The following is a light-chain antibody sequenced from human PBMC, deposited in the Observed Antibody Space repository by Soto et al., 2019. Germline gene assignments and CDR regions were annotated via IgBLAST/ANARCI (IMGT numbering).Light chain of an antibody. CDR3: QQGYSTPWT. J-gene: IGKJ1*01. V-gene: IGKV1-39*01. Sequence: DIQMTQSPSSLSASVGDRVTITCRASQSVTTYLHWYQQKAGEAPKLLIYAISNLQSGVSSRFSGSGSWTDFSLTINTLQPEDFATYYCQQGYSTPWTFGQGTKVEIK. CDR2: AIS. CDR1: QSVTTY.